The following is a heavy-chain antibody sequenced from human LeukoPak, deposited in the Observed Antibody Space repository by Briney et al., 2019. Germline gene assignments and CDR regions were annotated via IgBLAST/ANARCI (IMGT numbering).Heavy chain of an antibody. CDR3: ASRLTYDAFDI. J-gene: IGHJ3*02. CDR1: GGSISSGSYY. Sequence: SETLSLTCTVSGGSISSGSYYWSWIRQPPGKGLEWIGSIYHSGSTYYNPSLKSRVTISVDTSKNQFSLKLSSVTAADTAVYYCASRLTYDAFDIWGQGTMVTVSS. V-gene: IGHV4-39*07. D-gene: IGHD1-14*01. CDR2: IYHSGST.